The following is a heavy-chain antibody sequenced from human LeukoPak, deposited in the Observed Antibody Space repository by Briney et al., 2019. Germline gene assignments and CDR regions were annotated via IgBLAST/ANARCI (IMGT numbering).Heavy chain of an antibody. CDR1: GYTFTSYD. CDR3: ARGRPGLASAGTYDF. V-gene: IGHV1-8*01. Sequence: ASVKVSCKASGYTFTSYDINWVRQATGQGLEWMGWMNPNSGKTGYARKFQGRVTMTKNTSISTAYMEVSSLGYEDTAIYYCARGRPGLASAGTYDFWGQGTLITVSS. D-gene: IGHD6-13*01. J-gene: IGHJ4*02. CDR2: MNPNSGKT.